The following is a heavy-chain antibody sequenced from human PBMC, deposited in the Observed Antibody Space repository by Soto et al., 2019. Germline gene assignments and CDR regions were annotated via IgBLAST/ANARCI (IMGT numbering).Heavy chain of an antibody. CDR3: ARQPLLGYCSSTSCYHFDY. CDR1: GGSISSSSYY. V-gene: IGHV4-39*01. CDR2: IYYSGST. J-gene: IGHJ4*02. Sequence: SETLSLTCTVSGGSISSSSYYWGWIRQPPGKGLEWIGSIYYSGSTYYNPSLKSRVTISVDTSKNQFSLKLSSVTAADTAVYYCARQPLLGYCSSTSCYHFDYWGQGTLVTVSS. D-gene: IGHD2-2*01.